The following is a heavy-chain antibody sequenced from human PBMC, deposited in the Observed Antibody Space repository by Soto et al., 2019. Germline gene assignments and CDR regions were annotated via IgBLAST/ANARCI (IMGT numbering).Heavy chain of an antibody. CDR1: GYAFTSYG. V-gene: IGHV1-18*01. J-gene: IGHJ4*02. CDR3: ARDGYFDH. CDR2: ISANNGNT. Sequence: QVQLVQSGAEVKKPGDSVRVSCKASGYAFTSYGIGWVRHAPGQGLEWMGWISANNGNTKYAQKVQGRVTMTTDASTSTAYMELRSLRSDDAAVYYCARDGYFDHWGQGTLVTVSS.